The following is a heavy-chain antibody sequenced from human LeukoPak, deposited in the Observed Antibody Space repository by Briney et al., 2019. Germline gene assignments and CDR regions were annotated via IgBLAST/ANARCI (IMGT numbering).Heavy chain of an antibody. V-gene: IGHV3-21*01. CDR3: ARETSSGWGRLVWYYGTDV. Sequence: PGGSLRLSCAASGFTFSSYSMNWVRQAPGKGLEWVSSISSSSSYIYYADSVKGRFTISRDNAKNSLYLQMNSLRAEDTAVYYCARETSSGWGRLVWYYGTDVWGKGTTVTVSS. CDR1: GFTFSSYS. D-gene: IGHD6-19*01. J-gene: IGHJ6*04. CDR2: ISSSSSYI.